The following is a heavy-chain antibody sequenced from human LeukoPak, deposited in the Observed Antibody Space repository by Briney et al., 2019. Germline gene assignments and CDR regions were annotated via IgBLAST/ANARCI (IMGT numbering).Heavy chain of an antibody. V-gene: IGHV3-7*03. CDR3: ARDLPDVLTGYSHNAFDI. Sequence: GGSLRLSCVASGFTFSNYWMHWIRQAPGKGLEWVANIKQDGSDKNYVASVNGRFTISRDNAKKLLYLQMNSLRAEDTAVYYCARDLPDVLTGYSHNAFDIWGQGTMVTVSS. CDR2: IKQDGSDK. CDR1: GFTFSNYW. D-gene: IGHD3-9*01. J-gene: IGHJ3*02.